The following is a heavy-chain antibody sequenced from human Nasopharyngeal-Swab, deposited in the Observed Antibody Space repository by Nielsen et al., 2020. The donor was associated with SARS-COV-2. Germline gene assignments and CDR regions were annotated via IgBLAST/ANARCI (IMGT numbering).Heavy chain of an antibody. V-gene: IGHV1-2*06. CDR2: INPNSGGT. CDR3: ARDLGYSGYDWGY. Sequence: WVRQATGQGLEWMGRINPNSGGTNYAQKFQGRVTMTRDTSISTAYMELSRLRSVDTAVYYCARDLGYSGYDWGYWGQGTLVIVSS. J-gene: IGHJ4*02. D-gene: IGHD5-12*01.